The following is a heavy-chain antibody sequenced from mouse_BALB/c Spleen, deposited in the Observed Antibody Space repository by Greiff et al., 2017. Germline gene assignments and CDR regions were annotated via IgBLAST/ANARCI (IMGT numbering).Heavy chain of an antibody. Sequence: EVKVEESGGGLVKPGGSLKLSCAASGFTFSSYAMSWVRQTPEKRLEWVASISSGGSTYYPDSVKGRFTISRDNARNILYLQMSSLRSEDTAMYYCARGGYYDHFDYWGQGTTLTVSS. CDR1: GFTFSSYA. J-gene: IGHJ2*01. V-gene: IGHV5-6-5*01. CDR2: ISSGGST. D-gene: IGHD2-3*01. CDR3: ARGGYYDHFDY.